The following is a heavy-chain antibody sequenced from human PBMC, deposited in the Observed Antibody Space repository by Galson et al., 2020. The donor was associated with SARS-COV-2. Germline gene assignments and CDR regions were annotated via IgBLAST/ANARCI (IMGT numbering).Heavy chain of an antibody. Sequence: GESLKISCAASGFTFSSHWMHWVRQAPGKGLVWVSRISGDGSITTYADSVKGRFTISRDNAKNTLYLQMNGLRAEDTAVYYCASTIVATGFDYGCQGTLVTVSS. J-gene: IGHJ4*02. V-gene: IGHV3-74*01. CDR3: ASTIVATGFDY. CDR2: ISGDGSIT. D-gene: IGHD5-12*01. CDR1: GFTFSSHW.